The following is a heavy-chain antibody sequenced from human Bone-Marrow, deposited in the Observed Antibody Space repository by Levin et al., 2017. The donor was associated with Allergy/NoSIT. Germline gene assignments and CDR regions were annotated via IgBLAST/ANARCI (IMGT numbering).Heavy chain of an antibody. V-gene: IGHV4-31*03. J-gene: IGHJ2*01. CDR2: IYYSGST. CDR1: GGSISSGGYY. CDR3: ARDYCSSTSCYSFGPNWYFDL. Sequence: SETLSLTCTVSGGSISSGGYYWSWIRQHPGKGLEWIGYIYYSGSTYYNPSLKSRVTISVDTSKNQFSLKLSSVTAADTAVYYCARDYCSSTSCYSFGPNWYFDLWGRGTLVTVSS. D-gene: IGHD2-2*01.